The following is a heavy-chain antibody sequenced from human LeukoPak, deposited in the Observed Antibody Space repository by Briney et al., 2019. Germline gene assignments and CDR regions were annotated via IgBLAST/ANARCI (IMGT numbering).Heavy chain of an antibody. J-gene: IGHJ4*02. CDR2: INTDGSST. Sequence: GGSLRLSCAASGFTFSSYWMHWVRQAPGKGLVWVSRINTDGSSTSYADSVKGRFTISRDNAKNTLYLQMNSLRAEDTAAYYCARVRSSSSLYYFDYWGQGTLVTVSS. CDR3: ARVRSSSSLYYFDY. CDR1: GFTFSSYW. V-gene: IGHV3-74*01. D-gene: IGHD6-6*01.